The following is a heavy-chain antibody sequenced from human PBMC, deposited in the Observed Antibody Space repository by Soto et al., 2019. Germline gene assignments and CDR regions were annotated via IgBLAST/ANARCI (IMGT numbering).Heavy chain of an antibody. D-gene: IGHD3-10*01. Sequence: GESLKISWKGSGYSFTNYWIGWVRQMPGKGLEWMGIIYPGDSDTTYSPSFQGQVTISADKSISTAYLQWSTLKASDTAMYYCARHPNYYTSGTYYSAMDVWGQGTTVTVSS. CDR2: IYPGDSDT. CDR3: ARHPNYYTSGTYYSAMDV. CDR1: GYSFTNYW. J-gene: IGHJ6*02. V-gene: IGHV5-51*01.